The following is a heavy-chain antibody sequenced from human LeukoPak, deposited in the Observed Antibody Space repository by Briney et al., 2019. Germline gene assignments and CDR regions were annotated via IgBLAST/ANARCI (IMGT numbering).Heavy chain of an antibody. V-gene: IGHV4-38-2*02. D-gene: IGHD1-1*01. J-gene: IGHJ5*02. CDR2: VYHSGST. CDR1: GYSISSHYY. Sequence: NPSETLSLTCTVSGYSISSHYYRGWIRQPPGKGLEWIGSVYHSGSTYYNPSLKSRVTISQDTSKNQFSLKVTSVTAADTAVYYCARDHNPDKWFDPWGQGTLVTVSS. CDR3: ARDHNPDKWFDP.